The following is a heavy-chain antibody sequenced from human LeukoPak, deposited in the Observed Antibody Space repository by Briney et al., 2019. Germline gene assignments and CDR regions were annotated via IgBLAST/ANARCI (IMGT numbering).Heavy chain of an antibody. D-gene: IGHD3-22*01. J-gene: IGHJ4*02. V-gene: IGHV4-34*01. Sequence: SETLSLTCAVYGGSFSGYYWSWIRQPPGKGLEWMGEINHSGSTNYNPSLKSRVTISVDTSKNQFSLKLSSVTAADTAVYYCARGKRSHYYDSRSYFDYWGQGTLVTVSS. CDR1: GGSFSGYY. CDR2: INHSGST. CDR3: ARGKRSHYYDSRSYFDY.